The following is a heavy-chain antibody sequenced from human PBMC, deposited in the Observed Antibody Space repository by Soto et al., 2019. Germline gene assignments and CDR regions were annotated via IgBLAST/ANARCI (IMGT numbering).Heavy chain of an antibody. CDR1: GFTFSNYA. J-gene: IGHJ4*02. CDR2: ISGGGGSS. V-gene: IGHV3-23*01. D-gene: IGHD2-21*02. CDR3: ANNCGVDCHSVFFY. Sequence: EVQLLESGGGLVQPGGSLRLSCAASGFTFSNYAMSWVHQAPGKGLEWVSGISGGGGSSYYADSVKGRFTISRDNSKNTLYLKMNSLRAEDTAVYYCANNCGVDCHSVFFYWGQGTLVIVSS.